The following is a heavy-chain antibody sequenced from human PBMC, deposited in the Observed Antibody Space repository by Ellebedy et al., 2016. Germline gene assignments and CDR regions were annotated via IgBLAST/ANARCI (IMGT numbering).Heavy chain of an antibody. CDR1: GYTFTSYA. CDR3: ARLRGWGKGFDD. V-gene: IGHV1-3*01. J-gene: IGHJ4*02. D-gene: IGHD6-19*01. Sequence: ASVKVSXKASGYTFTSYAIHWVRQAPGQRLEWMGWINAGNGNTKYSQNFQGRVTITRDTFASTAYMELSSLRSEDTAVYYCARLRGWGKGFDDWGQGTLVTVSS. CDR2: INAGNGNT.